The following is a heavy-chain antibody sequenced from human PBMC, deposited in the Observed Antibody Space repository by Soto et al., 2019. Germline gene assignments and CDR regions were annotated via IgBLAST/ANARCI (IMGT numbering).Heavy chain of an antibody. J-gene: IGHJ4*02. D-gene: IGHD3-3*01. CDR3: ARDKRDLRFLEWSYYYDC. Sequence: GGSLRLSCAASGFTFSSDAMHWVRQAPGKGLEWVAVISYDGSNKYYADSVKGRFTISRDNSKNTLYLQMNSLRAEDTAVYYCARDKRDLRFLEWSYYYDCWGQGSLVTVSS. V-gene: IGHV3-30-3*01. CDR2: ISYDGSNK. CDR1: GFTFSSDA.